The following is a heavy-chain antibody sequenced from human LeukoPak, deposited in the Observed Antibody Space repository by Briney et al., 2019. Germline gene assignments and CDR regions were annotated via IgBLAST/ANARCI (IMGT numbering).Heavy chain of an antibody. CDR2: TYYRSKRYY. V-gene: IGHV6-1*01. Sequence: SQTLSLTCAISGDSLSSNNAAWNCIRQPPSRGLEWLGTTYYRSKRYYDYAESVQSRITINSDTSKHQFSPQLNSVTPADTAVYYCSKEGAGFGGWGQGTLVTVSS. CDR3: SKEGAGFGG. CDR1: GDSLSSNNAA. D-gene: IGHD3-10*01. J-gene: IGHJ4*02.